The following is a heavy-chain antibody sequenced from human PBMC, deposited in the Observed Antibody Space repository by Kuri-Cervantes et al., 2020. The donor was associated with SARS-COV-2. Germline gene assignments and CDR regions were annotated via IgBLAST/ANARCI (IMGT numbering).Heavy chain of an antibody. CDR1: GGSFSGYY. D-gene: IGHD3-10*01. J-gene: IGHJ4*02. CDR2: IKHRGST. CDR3: ARVKDWFGEPKFDY. V-gene: IGHV4-34*01. Sequence: SETLSLTCAVYGGSFSGYYWSWIRQPPGKGLEWIGEIKHRGSTNYNPSLKSRVTISVDTSKNQFSLKLSSVTAADTAVYYCARVKDWFGEPKFDYWGQGTLVTVSS.